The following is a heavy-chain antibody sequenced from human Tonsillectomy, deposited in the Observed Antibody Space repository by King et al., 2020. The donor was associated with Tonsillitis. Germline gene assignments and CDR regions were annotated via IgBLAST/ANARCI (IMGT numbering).Heavy chain of an antibody. CDR2: IYYSGST. Sequence: VQLQESGPGLVKPSETLSLTCTVSGGSISSYYWSWIRQPPGKGLEWIGYIYYSGSTKYNPSLKSRVTISVDTSKNQFSLKLISVTAADTAVYYCARAISYYDSSGYYTGRVDPWCPRSLVTVS. V-gene: IGHV4-59*01. CDR1: GGSISSYY. D-gene: IGHD3-22*01. CDR3: ARAISYYDSSGYYTGRVDP. J-gene: IGHJ5*02.